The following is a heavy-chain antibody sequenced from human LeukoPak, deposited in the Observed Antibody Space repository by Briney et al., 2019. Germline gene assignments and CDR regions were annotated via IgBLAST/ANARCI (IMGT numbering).Heavy chain of an antibody. D-gene: IGHD2-15*01. CDR2: IYHSGST. J-gene: IGHJ3*02. V-gene: IGHV4-4*02. CDR1: GGSFTGSNW. Sequence: SGTLSLTCAVSGGSFTGSNWWSWVRQPPGKELEWIGEIYHSGSTNYNLSLKSRVTISVDNSKNQFSLKLSSVTAADTAVYYCARDCSGGSCYGAFDIWGQGTMVTVSS. CDR3: ARDCSGGSCYGAFDI.